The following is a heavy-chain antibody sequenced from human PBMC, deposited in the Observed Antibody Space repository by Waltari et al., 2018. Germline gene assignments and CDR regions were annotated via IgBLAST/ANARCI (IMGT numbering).Heavy chain of an antibody. D-gene: IGHD3-22*01. CDR2: ISGSGGST. CDR3: ATLPWIVVVIFDY. CDR1: GFTFSSYA. V-gene: IGHV3-23*04. J-gene: IGHJ4*02. Sequence: EVQLVESGGGLVQPGGSLRLSCTASGFTFSSYAMSWVRQAPGKGLEWVSAISGSGGSTYYADSVKGRFTISRDNSKNTLYLQMNSLRAEDTAVYYCATLPWIVVVIFDYWGQGTLVTVSS.